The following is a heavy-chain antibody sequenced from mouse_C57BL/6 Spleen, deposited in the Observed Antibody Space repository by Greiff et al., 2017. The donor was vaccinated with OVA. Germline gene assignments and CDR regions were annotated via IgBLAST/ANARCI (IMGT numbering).Heavy chain of an antibody. CDR1: GYTFTSYG. Sequence: VKLQESGAELARPGASVKLSCKASGYTFTSYGISWVKQRTGQGLEWIGEIYPRSGNTYYNEKFKGKATLTADKSSSTAYMELRSLTSEDSAVYFCARSQLPFDYWGQGTTLTVSS. V-gene: IGHV1-81*01. D-gene: IGHD4-1*02. CDR3: ARSQLPFDY. CDR2: IYPRSGNT. J-gene: IGHJ2*01.